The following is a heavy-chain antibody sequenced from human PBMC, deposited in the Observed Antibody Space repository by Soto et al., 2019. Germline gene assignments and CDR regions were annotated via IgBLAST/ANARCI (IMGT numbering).Heavy chain of an antibody. Sequence: QVQLVQSGAEEKKPGASVKVSCKASGYTFTSYAMHCVRQAPGQRLEWMGWINAGNGNTKYSQKFPGRVTITRDTSASTVYMERSSLRSEDTAVYYCARVSGWYVLDYWGQGTLVTVSS. D-gene: IGHD6-19*01. CDR3: ARVSGWYVLDY. V-gene: IGHV1-3*05. CDR2: INAGNGNT. J-gene: IGHJ4*02. CDR1: GYTFTSYA.